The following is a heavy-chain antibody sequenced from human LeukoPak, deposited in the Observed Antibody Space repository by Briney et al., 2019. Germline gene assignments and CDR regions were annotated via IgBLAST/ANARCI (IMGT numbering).Heavy chain of an antibody. J-gene: IGHJ4*02. V-gene: IGHV3-7*01. CDR2: IKPDGSAQ. D-gene: IGHD2-15*01. CDR3: ARLLSGN. CDR1: GFTFSNYW. Sequence: GGSLRLSCAASGFTFSNYWMTWVRQAPGKGLEWVANIKPDGSAQYYADSVRGRFTISRDSAKNSVFLQMNSLRAEDTAVYYCARLLSGNWGQGTLVTVSS.